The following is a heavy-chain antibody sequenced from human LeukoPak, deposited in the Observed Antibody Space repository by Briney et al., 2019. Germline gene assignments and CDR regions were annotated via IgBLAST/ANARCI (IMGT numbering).Heavy chain of an antibody. D-gene: IGHD3-10*01. CDR2: INPNSGGT. J-gene: IGHJ4*02. V-gene: IGHV1-2*02. Sequence: GASVKVSCKASGYTFAGYYMHWVRQAPGQGPEWMGWINPNSGGTNYAQKFQGRVTMTRDTSTSTAYMELSRLRSDDTAVYYCARELLWFGELLRLPDYWGQGTLVTVSS. CDR1: GYTFAGYY. CDR3: ARELLWFGELLRLPDY.